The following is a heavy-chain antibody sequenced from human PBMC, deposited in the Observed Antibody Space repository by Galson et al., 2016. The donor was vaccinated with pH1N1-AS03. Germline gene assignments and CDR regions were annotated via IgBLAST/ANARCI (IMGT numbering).Heavy chain of an antibody. Sequence: ILSLTCAVSGGSISSSGVYSWSWIRQPPGKGLEWIGNIYHSGSTYYSPSLKSRVTISIDRSQNQFSLKLTSVTAADTAVYYCARGSGDYGLDVWGQGTTVTVSS. CDR1: GGSISSSGVYS. CDR3: ARGSGDYGLDV. V-gene: IGHV4-30-2*01. J-gene: IGHJ6*02. D-gene: IGHD5-12*01. CDR2: IYHSGST.